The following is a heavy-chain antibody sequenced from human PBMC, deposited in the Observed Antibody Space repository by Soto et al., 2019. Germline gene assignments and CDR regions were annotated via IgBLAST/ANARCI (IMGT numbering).Heavy chain of an antibody. CDR2: IYYSGST. Sequence: SETLSLTCTVSGGSISSGDYYWSWIRQPPGKGLEWIGYIYYSGSTYYNPSLKSRVTISVDTSKNQFSLKLSSVTAADTAVYYCARDRPITMVRGSYFDYWGQGTLVTVSS. V-gene: IGHV4-30-4*01. D-gene: IGHD3-10*01. CDR3: ARDRPITMVRGSYFDY. CDR1: GGSISSGDYY. J-gene: IGHJ4*02.